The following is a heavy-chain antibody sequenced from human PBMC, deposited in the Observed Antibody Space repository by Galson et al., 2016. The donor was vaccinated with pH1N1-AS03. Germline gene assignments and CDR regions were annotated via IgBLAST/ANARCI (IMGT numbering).Heavy chain of an antibody. D-gene: IGHD3-3*01. Sequence: SLRLSCAATGCTVSSGYHMSWVRQAPGKGLEWVSVIHPGGDTYNADSVKGRFTISRDNFENMVYLQMNSLRPEDTAVYYCAGDEGFANGINVWGQGTTVTVSS. V-gene: IGHV3-66*02. CDR2: IHPGGDT. CDR3: AGDEGFANGINV. CDR1: GCTVSSGY. J-gene: IGHJ6*02.